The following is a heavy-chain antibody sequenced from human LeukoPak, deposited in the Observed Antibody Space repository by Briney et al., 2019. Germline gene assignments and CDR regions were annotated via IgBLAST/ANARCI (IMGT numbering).Heavy chain of an antibody. CDR1: GNYW. CDR3: ARGSPLGGN. Sequence: GGSLRLSCAASGNYWMHWVRQAPGKGLVWVSHINSDGSWTSYADSVKGRFTISKDNAKNTVYLQMNGLRAEDTAVYFCARGSPLGGNWGQGTLVTVSS. CDR2: INSDGSWT. J-gene: IGHJ4*02. V-gene: IGHV3-74*01.